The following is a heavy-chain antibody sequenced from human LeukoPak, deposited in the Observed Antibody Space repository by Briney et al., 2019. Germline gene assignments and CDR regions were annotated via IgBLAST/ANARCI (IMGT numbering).Heavy chain of an antibody. CDR1: GGSIGSGSYY. CDR2: IYTSGST. V-gene: IGHV4-61*02. D-gene: IGHD3-22*01. Sequence: SQTLSLTCTVSGGSIGSGSYYWSWIRQPAGKGLEWIGRIYTSGSTNYNPSLKSRVTISVDTSKNQFSLKLSSVTAADTAVYYCARGGRGSSGYYYHTYQFDYWGQGTLVTVSS. CDR3: ARGGRGSSGYYYHTYQFDY. J-gene: IGHJ4*02.